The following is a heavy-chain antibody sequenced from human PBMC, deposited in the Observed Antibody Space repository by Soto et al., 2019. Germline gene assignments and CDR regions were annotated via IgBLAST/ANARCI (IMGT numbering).Heavy chain of an antibody. V-gene: IGHV1-2*04. CDR3: ARGSGSGSYDY. Sequence: ASVKVSCKASGYTFTSYAMHWVRQAPGQGLEWMGWINPNSGGTNYAQKFQGWVTMTRDTSISTAYMELSRLRSDDTAVYYCARGSGSGSYDYWGQGTLVTVSS. J-gene: IGHJ4*02. CDR2: INPNSGGT. CDR1: GYTFTSYA. D-gene: IGHD3-10*01.